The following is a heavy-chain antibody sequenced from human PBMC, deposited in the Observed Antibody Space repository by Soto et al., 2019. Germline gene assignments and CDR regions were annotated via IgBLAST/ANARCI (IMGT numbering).Heavy chain of an antibody. J-gene: IGHJ5*02. CDR1: GFTFSSYG. CDR2: ISYDGSNK. V-gene: IGHV3-30*18. CDR3: AKDPYYYDSSGYYGPPWFDP. Sequence: GSLRLGCAASGFTFSSYGMHWVRQAPGKGLEWVAVISYDGSNKYYADSVKGRFTISRDNSKNTLYLQMNSLRAEDTAVYYCAKDPYYYDSSGYYGPPWFDPWGQGTLVTVSS. D-gene: IGHD3-22*01.